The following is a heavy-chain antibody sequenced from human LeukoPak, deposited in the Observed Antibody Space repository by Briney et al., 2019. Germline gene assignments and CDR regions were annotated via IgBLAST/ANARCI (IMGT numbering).Heavy chain of an antibody. CDR3: ARVPDCSSTSCYVNDAFDI. V-gene: IGHV4-61*02. Sequence: SETLSLTCTVSGGSISSGSYYWSWIRQPAGKGLEWIGRIYTSGSTNYNPSLKSRVTISVDTSKNQFSLKLSSVTAADTAVYYCARVPDCSSTSCYVNDAFDIWGQGTMVTVSS. J-gene: IGHJ3*02. CDR1: GGSISSGSYY. D-gene: IGHD2-2*01. CDR2: IYTSGST.